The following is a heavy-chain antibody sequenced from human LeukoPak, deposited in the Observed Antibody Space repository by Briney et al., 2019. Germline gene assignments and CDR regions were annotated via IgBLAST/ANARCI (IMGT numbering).Heavy chain of an antibody. CDR3: ARKGGDSSGWFTRIDYFDY. CDR2: INPNRGGT. D-gene: IGHD6-19*01. CDR1: GYTFTGYY. V-gene: IGHV1-2*02. Sequence: GASVKVSCKASGYTFTGYYMHWVRQAPGQGLEWMGWINPNRGGTNYAQKFQGRVTMTRDMSISTAYMELSRLRSDDTAVYYCARKGGDSSGWFTRIDYFDYWGQGTLVTVSS. J-gene: IGHJ4*02.